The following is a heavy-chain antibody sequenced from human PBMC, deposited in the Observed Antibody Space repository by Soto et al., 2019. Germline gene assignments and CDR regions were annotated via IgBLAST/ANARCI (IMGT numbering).Heavy chain of an antibody. J-gene: IGHJ4*02. CDR3: ARQVSAAGIYRFDY. CDR2: IYYSGST. V-gene: IGHV4-39*01. D-gene: IGHD6-13*01. CDR1: GGSISSSSYY. Sequence: QLQLQESGPGLVKPSETLSLTCTVSGGSISSSSYYWGWIRQPPRKRLEWIGSIYYSGSTYYNPSLKSRATVTVDTSKDQFSVKVSSVTAADTAVDYCARQVSAAGIYRFDYRGQGTLVTVSS.